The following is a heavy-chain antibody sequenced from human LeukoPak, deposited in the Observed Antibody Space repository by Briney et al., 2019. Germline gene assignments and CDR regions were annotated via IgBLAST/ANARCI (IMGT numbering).Heavy chain of an antibody. CDR3: AREDYGTGSYYRGDAFDI. Sequence: SETLSLTCAVSGGPVSGYYWTWVRQPLGKGLEWMGEISHTGGANYNPSLKSRVTIGLDTSKKQLSLKLESVTAADTAVYYCAREDYGTGSYYRGDAFDIWGHGTMVTVSS. D-gene: IGHD3-10*01. J-gene: IGHJ3*02. CDR1: GGPVSGYY. V-gene: IGHV4-34*01. CDR2: ISHTGGA.